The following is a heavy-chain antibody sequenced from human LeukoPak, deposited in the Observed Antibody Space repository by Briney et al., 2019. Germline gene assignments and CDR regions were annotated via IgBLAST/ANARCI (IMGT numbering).Heavy chain of an antibody. CDR2: ISAYNGNT. CDR3: AREVLVGATDYYYGMDV. V-gene: IGHV1-18*01. J-gene: IGHJ6*02. D-gene: IGHD1-26*01. CDR1: GYTFTSYG. Sequence: ASVKVSCKASGYTFTSYGISWVRQAPGQGLEWMGWISAYNGNTNYAQKLQGRVTMTTDTSTSTAYMKLRSLRSDDTAVYYCAREVLVGATDYYYGMDVWGQGTTVTVSS.